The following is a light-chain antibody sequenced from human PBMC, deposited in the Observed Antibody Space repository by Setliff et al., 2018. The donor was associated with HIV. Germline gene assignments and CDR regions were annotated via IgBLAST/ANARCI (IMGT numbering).Light chain of an antibody. Sequence: QSVLTQPASVSGSPGQSITISCTGTSSDVGGYSYVSWYQQHPGKAPKLIIYEVRNRPSGVSNLFSGSKSGNTASLTISGLRAEDEADYYCSSYAISNTLPFGTGTKV. J-gene: IGLJ1*01. CDR2: EVR. V-gene: IGLV2-14*01. CDR3: SSYAISNTLP. CDR1: SSDVGGYSY.